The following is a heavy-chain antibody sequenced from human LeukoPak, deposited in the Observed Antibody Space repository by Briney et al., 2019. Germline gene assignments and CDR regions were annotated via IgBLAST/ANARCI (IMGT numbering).Heavy chain of an antibody. J-gene: IGHJ4*02. D-gene: IGHD4-11*01. CDR1: GGSISSYY. CDR2: IYYSGST. CDR3: AKLDFSNYLNDY. V-gene: IGHV4-59*01. Sequence: SETLSLTCSVSGGSISSYYWSWIRQPPGKGLEWIGYIYYSGSTDYNPSLKSRVTISVDTSKNQFFLTLYSVTAADTAVYYCAKLDFSNYLNDYWGQGTLVTVSS.